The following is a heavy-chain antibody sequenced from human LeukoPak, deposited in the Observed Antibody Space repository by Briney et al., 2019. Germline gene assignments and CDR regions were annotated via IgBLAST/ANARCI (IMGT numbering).Heavy chain of an antibody. CDR3: ARFAAGGSYYYYMDV. J-gene: IGHJ6*03. CDR1: GFTFSSYS. Sequence: GGSLRLSCAASGFTFSSYSMNWVRQAPGKGLEWVSSISSSSSYIYYADSVKGRFTISRDNSKNTLYLQMNSLRADDTAVYYCARFAAGGSYYYYMDVWGKGTTVTVSS. CDR2: ISSSSSYI. V-gene: IGHV3-21*01. D-gene: IGHD6-25*01.